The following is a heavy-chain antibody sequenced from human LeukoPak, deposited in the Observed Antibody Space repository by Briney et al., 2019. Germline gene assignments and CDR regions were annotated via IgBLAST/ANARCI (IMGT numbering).Heavy chain of an antibody. Sequence: SQTLSLTCAISGDSFSSTGASWNWLRQSPSRGLEWLGRTYYRSQWYYEYALSVKSRIIVAPDTSKNQFSLQLNSVTPEDTAVYYCVRGNYNFDYWGQGSLVTVSS. CDR2: TYYRSQWYY. D-gene: IGHD5-24*01. CDR1: GDSFSSTGAS. V-gene: IGHV6-1*01. J-gene: IGHJ4*02. CDR3: VRGNYNFDY.